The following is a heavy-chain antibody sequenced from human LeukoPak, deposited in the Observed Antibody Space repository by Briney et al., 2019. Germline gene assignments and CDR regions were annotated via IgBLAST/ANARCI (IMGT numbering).Heavy chain of an antibody. CDR2: INSDGSWT. J-gene: IGHJ4*02. V-gene: IGHV3-74*01. D-gene: IGHD2/OR15-2a*01. Sequence: GGSLRLSCVASGFTFSHYSMNWVRQAPGQGLVWVSHINSDGSWTSYADSVKGRFTISKDNATNTVYLQMNSLRAEDTAVYYCVSFYETYWGRGTLVTVSS. CDR1: GFTFSHYS. CDR3: VSFYETY.